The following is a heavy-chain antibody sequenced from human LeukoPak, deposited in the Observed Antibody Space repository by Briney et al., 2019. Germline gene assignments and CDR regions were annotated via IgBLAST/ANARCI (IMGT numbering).Heavy chain of an antibody. D-gene: IGHD3-9*01. CDR2: IYSGGST. CDR1: GFTVSSNY. Sequence: PGGSLRLSCAASGFTVSSNYMSWVRQAPGKGLEWVSVIYSGGSTYYADSVKGRFTISRDNSKNTLYLQMNSLRAEDTAVYYCARGTYYDILAYYYYGMDVWGQGPRSPSP. J-gene: IGHJ6*02. V-gene: IGHV3-53*01. CDR3: ARGTYYDILAYYYYGMDV.